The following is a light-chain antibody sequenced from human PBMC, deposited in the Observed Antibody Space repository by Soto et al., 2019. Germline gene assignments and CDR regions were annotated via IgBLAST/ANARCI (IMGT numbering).Light chain of an antibody. CDR1: QNINRW. V-gene: IGKV1-5*03. CDR3: QQYNNYWT. Sequence: DLQMTQSPSTLSASLGARVTVTCRASQNINRWLAWYQQKPGKAPKLLIYKASSLESGVQSRFSGSGSGTEFTLTISSLQPDDFATYFCQQYNNYWTFGQGTKVDIK. CDR2: KAS. J-gene: IGKJ1*01.